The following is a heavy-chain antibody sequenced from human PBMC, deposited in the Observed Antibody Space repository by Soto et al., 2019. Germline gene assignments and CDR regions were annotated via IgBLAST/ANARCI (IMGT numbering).Heavy chain of an antibody. CDR1: GFTFSSYG. V-gene: IGHV3-30*18. CDR2: ISYDGSNK. D-gene: IGHD3-10*01. CDR3: AKDEDYYGSGGLDY. Sequence: QVQLVESGGGVVQPGRSLRLSCAASGFTFSSYGMHWVRQAPGKGLEWVAVISYDGSNKYYADSVKGRFTISRDNSKNTRYLQMNSLRAEDTAVYYCAKDEDYYGSGGLDYWGQGTLVTVSS. J-gene: IGHJ4*02.